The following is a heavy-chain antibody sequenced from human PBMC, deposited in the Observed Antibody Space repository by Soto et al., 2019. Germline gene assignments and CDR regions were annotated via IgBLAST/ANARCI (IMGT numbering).Heavy chain of an antibody. Sequence: EVRLLESGGGLAQPGGSRRLSCAASGFTFSSFAMNWVRQAPGKGLEWVSSIRVGGGDTFYADSVKGRFTVSRDISRNTLDLSVNSLRAEDKAIYYLAKCSVGTVRTSSWCNWFDPWGQGPLVTVSS. D-gene: IGHD2-2*01. J-gene: IGHJ5*02. CDR3: AKCSVGTVRTSSWCNWFDP. CDR2: IRVGGGDT. V-gene: IGHV3-23*01. CDR1: GFTFSSFA.